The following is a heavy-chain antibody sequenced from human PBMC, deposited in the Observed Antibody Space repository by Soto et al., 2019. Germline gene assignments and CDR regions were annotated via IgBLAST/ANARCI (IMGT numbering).Heavy chain of an antibody. CDR1: GYTFTYYA. J-gene: IGHJ4*02. CDR3: ARGALDFAY. CDR2: ISAYNGHT. V-gene: IGHV1-18*01. Sequence: ASVKVSCKASGYTFTYYAVTWVRQAPWQWLEWMWWISAYNGHTKYAQNLQGRLTLTTDTYTNTAYMELRSLRSDDTAVYYCARGALDFAYWGQGTLVTVSS. D-gene: IGHD3-16*01.